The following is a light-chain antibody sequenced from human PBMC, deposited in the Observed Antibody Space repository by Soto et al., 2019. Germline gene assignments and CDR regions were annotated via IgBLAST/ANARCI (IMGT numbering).Light chain of an antibody. CDR2: GAS. Sequence: EIVLTQSPGTLSLSPGERATLSCRASQSVSSSSLAWYQQKPGQAPRLLIYGASSRATGIPDRFSGSGSGTDFTLTISRRETEECAVLYCQQDGSSPYTFGQGTKLEIK. J-gene: IGKJ2*01. CDR1: QSVSSSS. CDR3: QQDGSSPYT. V-gene: IGKV3-20*01.